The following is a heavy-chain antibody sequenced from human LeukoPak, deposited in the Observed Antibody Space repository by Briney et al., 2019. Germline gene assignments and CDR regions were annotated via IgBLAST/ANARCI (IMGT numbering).Heavy chain of an antibody. CDR3: ARDVYQLRFLEWLYYMDV. D-gene: IGHD3-3*01. CDR2: MNPNSGNT. CDR1: GYTFIHYD. V-gene: IGHV1-8*01. Sequence: ASVKVSCKASGYTFIHYDINWVRQATGQGLEWMGWMNPNSGNTGYAQKFQGRVTMTRNTSISTAYMELSSLRSEDTAVYYCARDVYQLRFLEWLYYMDVWGKGTTVTVSS. J-gene: IGHJ6*03.